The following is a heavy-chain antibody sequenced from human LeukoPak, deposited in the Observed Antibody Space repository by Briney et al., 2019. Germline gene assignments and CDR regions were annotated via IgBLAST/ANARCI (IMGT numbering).Heavy chain of an antibody. CDR1: GYTFTSYD. CDR2: MNPNSGNT. D-gene: IGHD6-13*01. J-gene: IGHJ6*02. Sequence: EASVKGSCKASGYTFTSYDINWVRQATGQGLGWMGWMNPNSGNTGYAQKFQGRVTMTRNTSISTAYMELSSLRSEDTAVYYCARGGYSSSWYGPRGMDVWGQGTTVTVSS. V-gene: IGHV1-8*01. CDR3: ARGGYSSSWYGPRGMDV.